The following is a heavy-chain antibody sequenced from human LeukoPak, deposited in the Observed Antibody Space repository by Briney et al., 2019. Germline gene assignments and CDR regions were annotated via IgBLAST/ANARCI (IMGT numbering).Heavy chain of an antibody. CDR1: GGSISSYY. V-gene: IGHV4-59*01. CDR2: IYYSGST. Sequence: SETLSLTCTVSGGSISSYYWSWIRQPPGKGLEWIGYIYYSGSTNYNPSLKSRVTISVDTSKNQFSLKLSSVTAADTVVYYCARDDGILDYWGQGTLVTVSS. CDR3: ARDDGILDY. J-gene: IGHJ4*02. D-gene: IGHD1-14*01.